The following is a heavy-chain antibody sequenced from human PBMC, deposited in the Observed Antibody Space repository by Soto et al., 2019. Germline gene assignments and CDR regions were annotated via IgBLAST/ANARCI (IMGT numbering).Heavy chain of an antibody. CDR1: GGSISSSNW. J-gene: IGHJ5*02. Sequence: QVQLQESGPGLVKPSGTLSLTCAVSGGSISSSNWWSWVRQPPGKGLEWIGEIYHSGSTNYNPSLKSRVTISVDKCKNQFSLKLSSVTAADTAVYYCARLYMVRAVMNWLDPWGQGTLVTVSS. CDR2: IYHSGST. CDR3: ARLYMVRAVMNWLDP. V-gene: IGHV4-4*02. D-gene: IGHD3-10*01.